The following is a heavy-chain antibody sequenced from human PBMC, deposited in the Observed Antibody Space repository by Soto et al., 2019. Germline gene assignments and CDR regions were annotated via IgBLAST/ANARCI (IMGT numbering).Heavy chain of an antibody. Sequence: GASVKVSCKVSGYTLTELSMHWVLQAPGKGLEWMGGFDPEDGETIYAQKFQGRVTMTEDTSTDTAYMELSSLRSEDTAVYYCATVEPGIAVAGTQFDYWGQGTLVTVSS. V-gene: IGHV1-24*01. D-gene: IGHD6-19*01. CDR2: FDPEDGET. J-gene: IGHJ4*02. CDR3: ATVEPGIAVAGTQFDY. CDR1: GYTLTELS.